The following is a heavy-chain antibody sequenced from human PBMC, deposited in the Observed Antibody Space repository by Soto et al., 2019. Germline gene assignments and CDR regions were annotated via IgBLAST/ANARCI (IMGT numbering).Heavy chain of an antibody. D-gene: IGHD1-26*01. Sequence: ASVKVSCKASGYTFTIYYMHWVRQAPGQGLEWMGIINPSGGSTSYAQKFQGRVTMTRDTSTSTVYMELSSLRSEDTAVYYCAGYEVGASNYYYYGMDVWGQGTTVT. V-gene: IGHV1-46*01. CDR1: GYTFTIYY. CDR2: INPSGGST. CDR3: AGYEVGASNYYYYGMDV. J-gene: IGHJ6*02.